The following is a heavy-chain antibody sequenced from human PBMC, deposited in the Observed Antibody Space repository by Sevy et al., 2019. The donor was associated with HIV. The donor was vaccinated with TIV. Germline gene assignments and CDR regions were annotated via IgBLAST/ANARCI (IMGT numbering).Heavy chain of an antibody. J-gene: IGHJ6*02. Sequence: SETLSLTCTVSGDSISGYYWSWIRQPPGKGLEWIGYIYYSGRTNYNSSFKSRVAISVDTSKNQFSLKLRSVTAADTAVYYCARALQDYYYAMTSGAKGPRSPSP. CDR3: ARALQDYYYAMTS. V-gene: IGHV4-59*01. CDR2: IYYSGRT. CDR1: GDSISGYY.